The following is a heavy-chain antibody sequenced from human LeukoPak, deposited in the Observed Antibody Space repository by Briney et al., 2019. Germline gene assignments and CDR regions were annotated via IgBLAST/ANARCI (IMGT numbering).Heavy chain of an antibody. Sequence: PGGSLRLSCAASGFTFGGHNMNWVRQAPGKGLEWISFVSISSGTIYYADSVNGRFRISRDNAKSSLDLEMNSLRAEDTAVYYCARDSAAMADWGQGTLVTVSS. CDR3: ARDSAAMAD. J-gene: IGHJ4*02. CDR1: GFTFGGHN. V-gene: IGHV3-48*04. D-gene: IGHD5-18*01. CDR2: VSISSGTI.